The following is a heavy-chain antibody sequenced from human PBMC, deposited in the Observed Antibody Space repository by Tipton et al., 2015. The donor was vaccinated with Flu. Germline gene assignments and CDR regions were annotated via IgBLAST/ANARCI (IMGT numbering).Heavy chain of an antibody. J-gene: IGHJ6*02. CDR3: ARDLWNDRRAYYYYGVDV. Sequence: LRLSCTVSGDSISTTIYYWGWVRQPPGKGLEWIDSIYYSGTTYYNPSLKSRVTISVDSSKNEFSLTLASLTAADTAVYYCARDLWNDRRAYYYYGVDVWGQGTTVTVS. CDR2: IYYSGTT. V-gene: IGHV4-39*07. CDR1: GDSISTTIYY. D-gene: IGHD1-1*01.